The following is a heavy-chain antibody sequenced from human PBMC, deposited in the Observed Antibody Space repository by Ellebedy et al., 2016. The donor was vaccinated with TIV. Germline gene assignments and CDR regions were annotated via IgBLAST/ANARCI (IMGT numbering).Heavy chain of an antibody. J-gene: IGHJ4*02. CDR1: GFTLSNYW. Sequence: PGGSLRLSCAASGFTLSNYWMNWVRQVPGKGLVWVSHINSDGSIINYAGSVKGRFTISRDDAKNTLSLQMNSLRAEDTAVYYCARGGSSGLGYWGQGTLVTVSS. CDR2: INSDGSII. D-gene: IGHD6-19*01. CDR3: ARGGSSGLGY. V-gene: IGHV3-74*01.